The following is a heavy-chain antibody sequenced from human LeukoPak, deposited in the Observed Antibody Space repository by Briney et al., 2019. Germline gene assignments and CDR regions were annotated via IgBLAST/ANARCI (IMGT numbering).Heavy chain of an antibody. J-gene: IGHJ4*02. Sequence: GASVKVSCKASGYTFTIYDINWVRQATGQGLEWMGWMNPNSGNTGYAQKFQGRVTMTRNTSISTAYMELSSLRSEDTAVYYCALNYDILTGYPTLDYWGQGTLVTVSS. CDR3: ALNYDILTGYPTLDY. CDR2: MNPNSGNT. CDR1: GYTFTIYD. D-gene: IGHD3-9*01. V-gene: IGHV1-8*01.